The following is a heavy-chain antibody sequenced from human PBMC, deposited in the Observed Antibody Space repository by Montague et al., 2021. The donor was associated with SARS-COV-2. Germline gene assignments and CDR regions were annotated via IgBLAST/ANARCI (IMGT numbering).Heavy chain of an antibody. J-gene: IGHJ4*02. Sequence: SETLSLTCTVSGGSISSYYWSWIRQPPGKGLEWIGYIFNSGSTXXXPSXXXRVTISVDTSKNRLSLRLRSVTAADTAVYYCVRVGVSNWYSFFDYWGQGTLVTVSS. D-gene: IGHD6-13*01. CDR2: IFNSGST. CDR3: VRVGVSNWYSFFDY. V-gene: IGHV4-59*01. CDR1: GGSISSYY.